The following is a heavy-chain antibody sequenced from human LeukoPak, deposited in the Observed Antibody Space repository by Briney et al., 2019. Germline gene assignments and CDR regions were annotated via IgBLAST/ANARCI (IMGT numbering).Heavy chain of an antibody. J-gene: IGHJ6*02. CDR1: GYSFTIYG. CDR3: ARGGRDGMDV. D-gene: IGHD3-10*01. V-gene: IGHV1-18*01. Sequence: ASVKVSCKASGYSFTIYGFTWVRRAPGQGLEWMGWVSAYDGSTNYAQKIRGRVTITTDASKNTVYMELRSLRFDDTAVYYCARGGRDGMDVWGQGTTVTVSS. CDR2: VSAYDGST.